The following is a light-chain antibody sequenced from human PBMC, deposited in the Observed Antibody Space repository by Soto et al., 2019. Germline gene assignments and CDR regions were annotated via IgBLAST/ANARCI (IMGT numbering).Light chain of an antibody. Sequence: IVMTQSPSTLSVSPGERATLSCRASESVSGDLAWYQQRPGQAHRLLIFGASTRAIGIPARFRGSGSGTEFTLTISSLQSEDFAVYYCQQYDQWPIPFGQGTRLEI. CDR3: QQYDQWPIP. V-gene: IGKV3-15*01. J-gene: IGKJ5*01. CDR1: ESVSGD. CDR2: GAS.